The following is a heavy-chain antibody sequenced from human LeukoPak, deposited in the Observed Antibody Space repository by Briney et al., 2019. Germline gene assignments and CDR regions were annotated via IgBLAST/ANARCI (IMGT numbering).Heavy chain of an antibody. J-gene: IGHJ4*02. Sequence: PGGSLRLSCAASGFTFNSYAMTWVREAPGKGLEWVSGISGRGDSTYYADSVKGRFTISRDNSKNMVYMQMNSLTAEDTALYYCAKTYYYGSGTFSFDHWGQGTQVTVSS. V-gene: IGHV3-23*01. CDR2: ISGRGDST. CDR3: AKTYYYGSGTFSFDH. CDR1: GFTFNSYA. D-gene: IGHD3-10*01.